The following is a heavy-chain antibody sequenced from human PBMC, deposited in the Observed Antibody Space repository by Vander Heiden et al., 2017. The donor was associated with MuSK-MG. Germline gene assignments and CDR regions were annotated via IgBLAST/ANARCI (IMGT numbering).Heavy chain of an antibody. CDR3: AKARPYYDFWSGYPEAY. CDR2: ISGSGGST. D-gene: IGHD3-3*01. CDR1: GFTFRSYA. Sequence: EVQLLESGGGLVQPGGSLRLSCAASGFTFRSYAMSWVRQAPGKGLEWVSAISGSGGSTYYADSVKGRFTISRDNSKNTLYLQMNSLRAEDTAVYYCAKARPYYDFWSGYPEAYWGQGTLVTVSS. V-gene: IGHV3-23*01. J-gene: IGHJ4*02.